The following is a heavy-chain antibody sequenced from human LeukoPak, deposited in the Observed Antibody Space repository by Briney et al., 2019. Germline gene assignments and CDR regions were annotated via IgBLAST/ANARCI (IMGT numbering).Heavy chain of an antibody. D-gene: IGHD4-17*01. CDR2: INHGGGT. CDR3: ARGEDGTGDYRPTYFDS. J-gene: IGHJ4*02. Sequence: KPSETLSLTCAVYGGSFSDYFWNWIRQPPGKGLEWIGEINHGGGTRYNPSLKSRATISVDTSKKQFSLNLTSVTAADTAVYYCARGEDGTGDYRPTYFDSWGQGTLVTVFS. CDR1: GGSFSDYF. V-gene: IGHV4-34*01.